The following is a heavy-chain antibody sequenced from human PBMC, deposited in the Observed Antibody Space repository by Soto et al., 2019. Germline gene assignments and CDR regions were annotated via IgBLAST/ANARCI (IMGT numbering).Heavy chain of an antibody. V-gene: IGHV4-59*01. Sequence: SETLSLTCTVSGGSIVSYFWSWIRQPPGKGLEWIGYLHYSGSTNYNPSLKSRVTTSVDTSQNQFSLRLSSVTAADTDVYYCARANHIGPKRNAFDIWVQRPLVTVAS. CDR1: GGSIVSYF. J-gene: IGHJ3*02. CDR2: LHYSGST. CDR3: ARANHIGPKRNAFDI.